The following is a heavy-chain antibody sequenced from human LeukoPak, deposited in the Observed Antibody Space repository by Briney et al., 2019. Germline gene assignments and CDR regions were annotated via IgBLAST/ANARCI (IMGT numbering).Heavy chain of an antibody. V-gene: IGHV3-30*03. CDR2: ISYDGSNK. Sequence: PGRSLRLSCAASGFTFSSYGMHWVRQAPGKGLEWVAVISYDGSNKYYADSVKGRFTISRDNSKNTLYLQMHSLRAEDTAVYYCARGTSGGDYYESPIWGQGTLVIVSA. D-gene: IGHD3-22*01. CDR1: GFTFSSYG. J-gene: IGHJ4*02. CDR3: ARGTSGGDYYESPI.